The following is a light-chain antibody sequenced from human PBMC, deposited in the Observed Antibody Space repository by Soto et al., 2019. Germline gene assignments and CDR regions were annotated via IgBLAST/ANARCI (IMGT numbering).Light chain of an antibody. CDR1: QSISSN. V-gene: IGKV3-15*01. J-gene: IGKJ4*01. CDR2: RTS. CDR3: QQYNNWPRAT. Sequence: VMTHSPATLSVSPGERATLSCRASQSISSNLAWYQQKPGQAPRLLMFRTSSRATGFPARFSGSGSGTEFNLTISSLQSEDFGVYYCQQYNNWPRATVGGGTKVDIK.